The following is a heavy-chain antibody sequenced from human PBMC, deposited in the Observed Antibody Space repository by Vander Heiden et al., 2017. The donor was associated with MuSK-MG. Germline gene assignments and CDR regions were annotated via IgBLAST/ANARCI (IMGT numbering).Heavy chain of an antibody. V-gene: IGHV6-1*01. D-gene: IGHD2-15*01. Sequence: QVQLQQSGPGLVKPSRTLSLTCAISGDSVSSNSAAWNWIRQSPSRGLEWLGRTYYRSKWYNDYAVSVKSRITINPDTSKNQFSLQLNSVTPEDTAVYYCARASWVVVAAKNAFDIWGQGTMVTVSS. CDR3: ARASWVVVAAKNAFDI. J-gene: IGHJ3*02. CDR1: GDSVSSNSAA. CDR2: TYYRSKWYN.